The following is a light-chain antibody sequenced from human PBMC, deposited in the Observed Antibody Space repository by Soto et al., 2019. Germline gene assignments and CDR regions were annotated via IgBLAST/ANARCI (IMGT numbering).Light chain of an antibody. CDR3: QQYGSLPIT. J-gene: IGKJ5*01. CDR1: QSISTY. V-gene: IGKV1-33*01. CDR2: KAS. Sequence: DIQMTQSPSSLSASEGDRVTITCRASQSISTYLNWYQQKPGKAPNLLIYKASRLESGVPSRFSGSGSGRDFSFTITSLQPDDVATYFCQQYGSLPITFGQGTRLEIK.